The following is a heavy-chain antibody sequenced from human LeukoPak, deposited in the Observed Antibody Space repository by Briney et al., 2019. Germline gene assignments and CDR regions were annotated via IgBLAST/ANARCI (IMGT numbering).Heavy chain of an antibody. V-gene: IGHV3-30*02. D-gene: IGHD1-26*01. J-gene: IGHJ4*02. CDR3: ARDSGSYLGGDYYFDY. CDR2: IRYDGSNK. Sequence: GGSLRLSCAASGFTFSSYGMHWVRQAPGKGLEWVAFIRYDGSNKYYADSVKGRFTISRDNSKNTLYLQMNSLRAEDTAVYYCARDSGSYLGGDYYFDYWGQGTLVTVSS. CDR1: GFTFSSYG.